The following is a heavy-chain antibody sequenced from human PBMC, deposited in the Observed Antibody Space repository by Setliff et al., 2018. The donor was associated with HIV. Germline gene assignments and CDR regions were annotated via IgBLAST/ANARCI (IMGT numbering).Heavy chain of an antibody. J-gene: IGHJ3*02. Sequence: AGGSLRLSCAGSGFTFRDYWMHWVRQTPGKGLVWVARIDNDGRDTDYADFVGGRFTISRDNTKNTLFLHMESLRAEDMAVYYCARDQGYKYGDVFDIWGRGTKVTVSS. CDR1: GFTFRDYW. CDR3: ARDQGYKYGDVFDI. D-gene: IGHD5-18*01. CDR2: IDNDGRDT. V-gene: IGHV3-74*01.